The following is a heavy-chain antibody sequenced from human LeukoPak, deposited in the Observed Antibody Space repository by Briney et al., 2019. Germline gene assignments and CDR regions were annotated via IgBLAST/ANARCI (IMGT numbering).Heavy chain of an antibody. CDR1: GFTFRNYV. D-gene: IGHD6-13*01. Sequence: GGSLGLSCAASGFTFRNYVIHWVRQAPGKGLEWVAVTSSDLNVKLYADSVKGRFTISRDNSRSTLYLQMNSLRPEDTAVYYCAREEYSSSSWGQGTLVTVSS. V-gene: IGHV3-30-3*01. J-gene: IGHJ5*02. CDR2: TSSDLNVK. CDR3: AREEYSSSS.